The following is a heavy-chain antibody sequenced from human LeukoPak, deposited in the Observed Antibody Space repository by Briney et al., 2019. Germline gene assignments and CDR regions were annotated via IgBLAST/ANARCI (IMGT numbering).Heavy chain of an antibody. Sequence: GRSLRLFCAASGFTFRSYGMHWLREAPGKGLEGVGVIGCDGSNPSYADSVKVRFTISRDNSTNTLYLQMDSLRAEDTAVYYCARDFWQQGDAAWGQGTLVTVSS. D-gene: IGHD3-3*01. V-gene: IGHV3-33*01. CDR3: ARDFWQQGDAA. CDR1: GFTFRSYG. CDR2: IGCDGSNP. J-gene: IGHJ5*02.